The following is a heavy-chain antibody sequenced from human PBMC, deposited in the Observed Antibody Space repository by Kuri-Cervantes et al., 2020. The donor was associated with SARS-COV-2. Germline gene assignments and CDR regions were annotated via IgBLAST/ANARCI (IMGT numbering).Heavy chain of an antibody. CDR1: GYTFSEYY. CDR2: INPNSGGT. V-gene: IGHV1-2*02. CDR3: ARVPYYYDSSGQKFDP. J-gene: IGHJ5*02. Sequence: ASVKVSCKASGYTFSEYYIHWVRQAPGQGLEWMGWINPNSGGTNYAQKFQGRVTMTRDTSISTAYMELSRLRSDDTAVYYCARVPYYYDSSGQKFDPWGQGTLVTVSS. D-gene: IGHD3-22*01.